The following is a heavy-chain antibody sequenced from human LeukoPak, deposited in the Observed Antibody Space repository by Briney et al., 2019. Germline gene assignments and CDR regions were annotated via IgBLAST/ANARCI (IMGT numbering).Heavy chain of an antibody. CDR3: ARGGIAAANDAFDI. Sequence: SETLSLTCAVSGGSFSGYYWSWIRQPPGKGLEWIWEINHSGSTNYNPSLKSRVTISVDTSKNQFSLKLSSVTAADTAVYYCARGGIAAANDAFDIWGQGTMVTVSS. CDR2: INHSGST. CDR1: GGSFSGYY. D-gene: IGHD6-13*01. J-gene: IGHJ3*02. V-gene: IGHV4-34*01.